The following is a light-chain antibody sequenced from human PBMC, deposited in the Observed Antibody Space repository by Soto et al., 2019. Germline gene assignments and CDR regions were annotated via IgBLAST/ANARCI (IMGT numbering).Light chain of an antibody. Sequence: EIVLTQSPDTLSLSPGERATLSCRASQSVSNTYLAWYQQKPGQAPRLLIYDASSRATGIPDRLSGSGSGTDFTLTISRLEPEDFAVYYCQQYGRSAGLFTFGPGTKVDIK. CDR3: QQYGRSAGLFT. CDR2: DAS. CDR1: QSVSNTY. J-gene: IGKJ3*01. V-gene: IGKV3-20*01.